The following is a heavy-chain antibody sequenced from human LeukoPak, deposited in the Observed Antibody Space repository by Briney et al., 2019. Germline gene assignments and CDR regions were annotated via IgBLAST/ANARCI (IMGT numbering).Heavy chain of an antibody. CDR3: AKETSSSFDY. D-gene: IGHD6-6*01. V-gene: IGHV3-23*01. J-gene: IGHJ4*02. CDR1: GFTFSSYA. Sequence: PGGSLRLSCAASGFTFSSYAMNWVRPAPGKGLEGVSGISNSGGSTYYADSVKGRFTISRDNSKNTLYLQMNSLRAEDTAVYYCAKETSSSFDYWGQGTLVTVSS. CDR2: ISNSGGST.